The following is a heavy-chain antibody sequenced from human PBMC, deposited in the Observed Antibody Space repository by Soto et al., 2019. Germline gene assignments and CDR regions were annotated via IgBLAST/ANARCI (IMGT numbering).Heavy chain of an antibody. CDR2: IAGSGGNT. J-gene: IGHJ4*02. V-gene: IGHV3-23*01. Sequence: GGSLRLSCADSGFTFNIFPMTWVRQAPGKGLEWVSGIAGSGGNTYHADSVKGRFTISRDNSKNTVYLQMDSLRVEDTAVYYCANSYYYDSSGYYPFEYWGQGALVTVSS. D-gene: IGHD3-22*01. CDR1: GFTFNIFP. CDR3: ANSYYYDSSGYYPFEY.